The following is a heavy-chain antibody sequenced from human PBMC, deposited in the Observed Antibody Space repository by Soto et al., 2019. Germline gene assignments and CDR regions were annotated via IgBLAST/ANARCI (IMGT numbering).Heavy chain of an antibody. V-gene: IGHV1-69*13. Sequence: SVKVSCKASGGTFSSYAISWVRQAPGQGLEWMGGIIPIFGTANYAQKFQGRVTITADESTSTAYMELSSLRSEDTAVYYCARGAPCGGDCYVLYRYYYYGMDVWGQGTTVTVSS. CDR2: IIPIFGTA. CDR1: GGTFSSYA. J-gene: IGHJ6*02. CDR3: ARGAPCGGDCYVLYRYYYYGMDV. D-gene: IGHD2-21*02.